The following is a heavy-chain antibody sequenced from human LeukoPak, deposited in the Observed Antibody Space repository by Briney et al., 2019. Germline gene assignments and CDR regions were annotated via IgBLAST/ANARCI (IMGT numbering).Heavy chain of an antibody. D-gene: IGHD1-26*01. J-gene: IGHJ5*02. CDR2: IHSSGYT. CDR3: AKRQGPNSGSYDYFDP. CDR1: GGSISTYS. V-gene: IGHV4-4*09. Sequence: PSETLSLTCTVSGGSISTYSWNWIRQSPGQGLEWIAYIHSSGYTNYNPSLKSRVTISVDTSKNQFSLKVTSVTAADTAVYYCAKRQGPNSGSYDYFDPWGQGTLVTVSS.